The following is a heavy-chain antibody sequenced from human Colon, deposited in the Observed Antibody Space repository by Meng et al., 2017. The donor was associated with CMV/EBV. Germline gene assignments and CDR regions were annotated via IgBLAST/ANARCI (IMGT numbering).Heavy chain of an antibody. V-gene: IGHV1-18*01. CDR2: ISAYNGNT. CDR3: ARGSSSTMFGDYYYGMDV. J-gene: IGHJ6*02. D-gene: IGHD3-3*01. Sequence: SVKVSCKASGYTFTSYGISWVRQAPGQGLEWMGWISAYNGNTNYAQKLQGRVTMTTDTSTSTAYMELRSLRSDDTAVYYCARGSSSTMFGDYYYGMDVWGQGTTVTVSS. CDR1: GYTFTSYG.